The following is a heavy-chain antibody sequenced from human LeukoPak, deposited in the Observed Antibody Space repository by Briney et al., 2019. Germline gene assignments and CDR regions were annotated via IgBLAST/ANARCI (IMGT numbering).Heavy chain of an antibody. CDR2: IDWDDDK. V-gene: IGHV2-70*11. Sequence: SGPTLVNPTQTLTLTCTFSGFSLSTSGMCVSWIRQPPGKALEWLARIDWDDDKYYSTSLKTRLTISKDTSKNRVVLTMTNMDPVDTATYYCAWTRTVRATMIVEPDGMDVWGQGTTVTVSS. D-gene: IGHD3-22*01. CDR3: AWTRTVRATMIVEPDGMDV. J-gene: IGHJ6*02. CDR1: GFSLSTSGMC.